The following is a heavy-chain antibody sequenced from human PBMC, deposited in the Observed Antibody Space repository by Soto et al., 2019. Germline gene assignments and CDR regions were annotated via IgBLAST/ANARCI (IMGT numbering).Heavy chain of an antibody. V-gene: IGHV3-30*18. CDR3: AKETAWSGYPTFDY. CDR1: GFTFSSYG. CDR2: ISYDGSNK. J-gene: IGHJ4*02. D-gene: IGHD3-3*01. Sequence: QVQLVESGGGVVQPGRSLRLSCAASGFTFSSYGMHWVRQAPGKGLEWVAVISYDGSNKYYADSVKGRFTISRDNSKNTLYLQMNSLRAEDTAVYYCAKETAWSGYPTFDYWGQGTLVTVSS.